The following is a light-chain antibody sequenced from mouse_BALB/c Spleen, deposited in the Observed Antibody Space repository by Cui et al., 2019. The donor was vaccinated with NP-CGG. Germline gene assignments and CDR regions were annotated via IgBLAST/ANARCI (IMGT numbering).Light chain of an antibody. J-gene: IGLJ1*01. CDR1: TGAVTTSNY. CDR2: GTN. V-gene: IGLV1*01. CDR3: ALWYSNHWV. Sequence: QTVLTQESALTTSPGETVKLTCRSSTGAVTTSNYANWVQEKPDHLFTGLIGGTNNRAPGVPARFSGSLIGDKAALTSTGAQTEDEAIYFCALWYSNHWVFGGGTKLTDL.